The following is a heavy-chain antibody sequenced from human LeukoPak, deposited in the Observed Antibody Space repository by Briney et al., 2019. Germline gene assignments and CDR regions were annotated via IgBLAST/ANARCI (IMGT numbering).Heavy chain of an antibody. V-gene: IGHV1-69*13. Sequence: SVKVSCKASGGTFSSYAISWVRQAPGQGLEWMGGIIPIFGTANYAQKFQGRVTITADESTSTAYMELSSLRSEDTAVYYCASRYYGSGSYFLGNWFDPWGQGTLVTVSS. CDR3: ASRYYGSGSYFLGNWFDP. D-gene: IGHD3-10*01. CDR2: IIPIFGTA. CDR1: GGTFSSYA. J-gene: IGHJ5*02.